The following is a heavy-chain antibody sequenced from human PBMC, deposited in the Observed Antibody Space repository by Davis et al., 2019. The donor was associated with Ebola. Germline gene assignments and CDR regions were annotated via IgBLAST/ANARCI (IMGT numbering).Heavy chain of an antibody. D-gene: IGHD3-10*01. Sequence: GESLKISCKGSGYSFTSYWIGWVRQMPGKGLEWMGIIYPGDSDTRYSPSFQGQVTISADKSISTAYLQWSSLKASDTAMYYCARHPGAVWFGESPFDYWGQGTLVTVSS. CDR1: GYSFTSYW. CDR2: IYPGDSDT. V-gene: IGHV5-51*01. CDR3: ARHPGAVWFGESPFDY. J-gene: IGHJ4*02.